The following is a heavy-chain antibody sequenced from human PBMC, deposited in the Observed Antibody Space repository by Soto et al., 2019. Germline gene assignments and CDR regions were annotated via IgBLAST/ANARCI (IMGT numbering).Heavy chain of an antibody. V-gene: IGHV1-46*01. CDR3: ARGGHVVVVTAALDY. CDR1: GDTFTDYY. D-gene: IGHD2-21*02. Sequence: QVQLMQSGAEVKKPGASVKVSCKASGDTFTDYYIHWVRQAPGQGLEWMGTVNPSGGHTTYAQHFLGRVTMTRDTSTSTLYVELTSLTSDDTAVYYCARGGHVVVVTAALDYWGQGTLVTDSS. J-gene: IGHJ4*02. CDR2: VNPSGGHT.